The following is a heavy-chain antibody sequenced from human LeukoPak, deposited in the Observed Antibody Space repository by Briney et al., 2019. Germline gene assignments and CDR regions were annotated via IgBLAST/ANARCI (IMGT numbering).Heavy chain of an antibody. CDR1: GDSISSSNW. V-gene: IGHV4-4*02. J-gene: IGHJ4*02. Sequence: SETLSLTCAVSGDSISSSNWWSWVRQPPGQGLAWIGEISHAGSTKYNPSLKNRVTISKDNSKNQFSLKLNSVTAADTAVYYCTRSGGWWSLDYWGQGALVTVSS. D-gene: IGHD2-8*02. CDR2: ISHAGST. CDR3: TRSGGWWSLDY.